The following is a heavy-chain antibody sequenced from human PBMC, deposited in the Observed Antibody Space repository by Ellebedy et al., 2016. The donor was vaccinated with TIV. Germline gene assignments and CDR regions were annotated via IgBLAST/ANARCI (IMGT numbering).Heavy chain of an antibody. CDR3: AKDPHITNAFDI. CDR1: GFTFSSYG. CDR2: ISYDGSNK. J-gene: IGHJ3*02. D-gene: IGHD3-10*01. Sequence: GGSLRLXCAASGFTFSSYGMHWVRQAPGKGLEWVAVISYDGSNKYYADSVKGRFTISRDNSKNTLYLQMNSLRAEDTAVYYCAKDPHITNAFDIWGQGTMVTVSS. V-gene: IGHV3-30*18.